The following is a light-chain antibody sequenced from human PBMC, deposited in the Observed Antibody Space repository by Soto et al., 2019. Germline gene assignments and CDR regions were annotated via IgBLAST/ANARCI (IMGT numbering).Light chain of an antibody. CDR1: QSVTSTF. V-gene: IGKV3-20*01. J-gene: IGKJ5*01. CDR3: QQYGSSPIT. Sequence: EIVLAQSPGTLSLSPGERATLSCRASQSVTSTFLSWYQQQPGQAPRLLIFGASIRDTGLPDRFSGSGSGTDFTLTISRLEPEDFAVYYCQQYGSSPITFGQGTRLQIK. CDR2: GAS.